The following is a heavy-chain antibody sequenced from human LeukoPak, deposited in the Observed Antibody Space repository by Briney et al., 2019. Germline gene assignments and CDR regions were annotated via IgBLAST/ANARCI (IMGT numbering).Heavy chain of an antibody. CDR2: INHSGST. J-gene: IGHJ4*02. CDR3: ARGPPYSSSWYIY. V-gene: IGHV4-34*01. Sequence: ETLSLTCAVYGGSFSGYYWSWIRQPPGKGLEWIGEINHSGSTNYNPSLKSRVTISVDTSKNQFSLKLSSVTAADTAVYYCARGPPYSSSWYIYWGQGTLVTVSS. CDR1: GGSFSGYY. D-gene: IGHD6-13*01.